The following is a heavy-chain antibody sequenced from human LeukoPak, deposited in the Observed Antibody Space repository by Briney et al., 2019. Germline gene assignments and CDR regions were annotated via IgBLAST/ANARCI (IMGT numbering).Heavy chain of an antibody. V-gene: IGHV4-38-2*02. Sequence: PSETLSLTCAVSGYSISSGYYWGWIRQPPGKGLEWIGSIYHSGSTYYNPSLKSRVTISVDTSKNQFSLKLSSVTAADTAVYYCAREGDSSGWYYPFDYWGQGTLVTVSS. CDR1: GYSISSGYY. J-gene: IGHJ4*02. CDR3: AREGDSSGWYYPFDY. CDR2: IYHSGST. D-gene: IGHD6-19*01.